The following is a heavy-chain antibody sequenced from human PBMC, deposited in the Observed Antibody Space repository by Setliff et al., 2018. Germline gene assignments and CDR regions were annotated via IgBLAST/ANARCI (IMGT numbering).Heavy chain of an antibody. V-gene: IGHV4-34*01. CDR3: RLATCNDTSCEEALDY. CDR1: GGSCNVYF. D-gene: IGHD2-2*01. Sequence: PSETLSLTCAVYGGSCNVYFWSWIRQPPGKGLEWIGEISHSGSTNYNPSLTSRVTMSVDKSKNQFSLKLKSVTAADTAVYYFRLATCNDTSCEEALDYWSQGTRVTVSS. CDR2: ISHSGST. J-gene: IGHJ4*02.